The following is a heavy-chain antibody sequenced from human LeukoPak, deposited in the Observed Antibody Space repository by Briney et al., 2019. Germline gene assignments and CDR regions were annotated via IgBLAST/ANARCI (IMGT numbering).Heavy chain of an antibody. CDR1: GFTFSSFP. D-gene: IGHD1-1*01. J-gene: IGHJ6*03. CDR3: ARQATSPRYFHNYMDV. CDR2: VSPDGANK. Sequence: GGSLRLSCAASGFTFSSFPVHWARQAPGKGLEWVTLVSPDGANKHYVDSVGGRFTISRENSKNTVSLQMNSLRPEDTGVYYCARQATSPRYFHNYMDVWGKGTTVTVSS. V-gene: IGHV3-30*01.